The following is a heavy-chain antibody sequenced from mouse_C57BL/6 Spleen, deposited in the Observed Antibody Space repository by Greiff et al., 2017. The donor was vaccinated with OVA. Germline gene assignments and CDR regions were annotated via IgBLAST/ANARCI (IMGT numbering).Heavy chain of an antibody. CDR1: GYTFTDYE. J-gene: IGHJ3*01. Sequence: QVQLQQSGAELVRPGASVTLSCKASGYTFTDYEMHWVKQTPVHGLEWIGAIDPETGGTAYNQKFKGKAILTTDKSSSTAYMELRSLTSEDSAVYYCTRDGFAYWGQGTLVTVSA. CDR2: IDPETGGT. CDR3: TRDGFAY. V-gene: IGHV1-15*01.